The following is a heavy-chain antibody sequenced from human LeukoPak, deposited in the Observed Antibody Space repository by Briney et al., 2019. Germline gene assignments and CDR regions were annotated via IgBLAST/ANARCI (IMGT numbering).Heavy chain of an antibody. V-gene: IGHV1-2*02. CDR2: INPNTGGT. J-gene: IGHJ4*02. CDR3: AKDQWEDTAMVTSDY. Sequence: ASVKVSCKASGYTFTGYYLHWVRQAPGQGLEWMGRINPNTGGTNYAQKFQGRVTMTRDTSISTASMELIRLRSDDTAVYYCAKDQWEDTAMVTSDYWGQGTLVTVSS. D-gene: IGHD5-18*01. CDR1: GYTFTGYY.